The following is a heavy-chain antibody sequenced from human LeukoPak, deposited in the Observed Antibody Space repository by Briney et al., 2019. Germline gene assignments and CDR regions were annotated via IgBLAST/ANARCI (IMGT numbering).Heavy chain of an antibody. CDR1: GFTFSSYG. V-gene: IGHV3-23*01. D-gene: IGHD1-1*01. CDR2: ISGSGGST. J-gene: IGHJ4*02. CDR3: ARDADWNVDY. Sequence: GGSLRLSCAASGFTFSSYGMSWVRQAPGKGLEWASAISGSGGSTYYADSVKGRFTISRDNSKNTLYLQMNSLRAEDTAVYYCARDADWNVDYWGQGTLVTVSS.